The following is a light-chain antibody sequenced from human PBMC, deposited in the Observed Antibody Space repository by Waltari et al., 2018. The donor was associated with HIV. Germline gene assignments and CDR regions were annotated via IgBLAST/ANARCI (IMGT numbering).Light chain of an antibody. CDR3: QQTYSAPHT. V-gene: IGKV1-39*01. Sequence: DIQVTQSPSSLSVSVGDRVTITCRASQTIKRNLNWYQQTPGKVPKLLIFGASTLQSGVPSRFSGSGSETDFILTVFSLQPEDFATYYCQQTYSAPHTFGQGTRLEIK. CDR1: QTIKRN. J-gene: IGKJ5*01. CDR2: GAS.